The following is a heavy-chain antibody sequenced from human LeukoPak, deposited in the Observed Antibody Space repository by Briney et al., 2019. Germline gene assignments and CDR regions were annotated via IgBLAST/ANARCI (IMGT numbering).Heavy chain of an antibody. J-gene: IGHJ4*02. CDR3: ARDETGVATISYY. CDR2: IYHSGST. Sequence: PSETLSLTCAVSGYSISSGYYWGWIRQPPGKGLEWIGSIYHSGSTYYNPSLKSRVTISVDTSKNQFSLKLGSVTAADTAVYYCARDETGVATISYYWGQGTLVTVSS. CDR1: GYSISSGYY. V-gene: IGHV4-38-2*02. D-gene: IGHD5-12*01.